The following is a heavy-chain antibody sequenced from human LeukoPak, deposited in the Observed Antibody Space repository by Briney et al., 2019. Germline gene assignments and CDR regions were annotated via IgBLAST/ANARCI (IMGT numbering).Heavy chain of an antibody. Sequence: ASVTVSCKASGYTFTSYAMNWVRQAPGQGLEWMGWINTNTGNPTYAQGFTGRIAFSLDTFVSTAYLQISSLKAEDTAVYYCAKDSKIVGATFRSYHYMDVWGKGTAVTVSS. D-gene: IGHD1-26*01. V-gene: IGHV7-4-1*02. CDR1: GYTFTSYA. CDR2: INTNTGNP. J-gene: IGHJ6*03. CDR3: AKDSKIVGATFRSYHYMDV.